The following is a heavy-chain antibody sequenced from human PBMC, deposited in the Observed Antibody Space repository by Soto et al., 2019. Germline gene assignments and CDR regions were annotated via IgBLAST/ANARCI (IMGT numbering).Heavy chain of an antibody. D-gene: IGHD3-9*01. CDR1: GYSISSGYY. Sequence: SETLSLTCAVSGYSISSGYYWGWIRQPPGKGLEWIGSIYHSGSTYYNPSLKSRVTISVDTSKNQFSLKLSSVTAADTAVYYCARGRRYGDWLLSTYYFDYWGQGTLVTVSS. V-gene: IGHV4-38-2*01. J-gene: IGHJ4*02. CDR2: IYHSGST. CDR3: ARGRRYGDWLLSTYYFDY.